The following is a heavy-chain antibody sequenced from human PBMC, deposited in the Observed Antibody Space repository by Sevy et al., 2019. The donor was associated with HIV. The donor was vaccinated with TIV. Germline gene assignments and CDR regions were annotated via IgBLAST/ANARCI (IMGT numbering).Heavy chain of an antibody. V-gene: IGHV4-59*12. CDR3: ARQGTFGLVTLYNFDF. D-gene: IGHD3-3*01. CDR2: IYYSGST. CDR1: GGSISSYY. Sequence: SETLSLTCTVSGGSISSYYWSWIRQPPGKGQEWIGYIYYSGSTNYNPSLKSRVTISVDTSKNQFSLKLNSVTAADTAVYYCARQGTFGLVTLYNFDFWGQGTLVTVSS. J-gene: IGHJ4*02.